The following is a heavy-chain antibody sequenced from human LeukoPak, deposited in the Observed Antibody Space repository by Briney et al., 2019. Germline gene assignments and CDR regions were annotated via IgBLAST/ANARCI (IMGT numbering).Heavy chain of an antibody. CDR2: IKQDGGEK. CDR1: GFTFSSYW. V-gene: IGHV3-7*01. J-gene: IGHJ2*01. D-gene: IGHD3-22*01. CDR3: ARAPYYYESSGYYYWYFDL. Sequence: QSGGSLRLSCAASGFTFSSYWMSWVRQAPGKGLEWVADIKQDGGEKYYVDSVKGRFTISRDNAKNSLYLQMNSLRAEDTAVYYCARAPYYYESSGYYYWYFDLWGRGTLVTVSS.